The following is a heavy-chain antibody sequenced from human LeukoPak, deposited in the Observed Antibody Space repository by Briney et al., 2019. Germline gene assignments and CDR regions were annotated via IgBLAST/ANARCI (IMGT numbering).Heavy chain of an antibody. Sequence: SETLSLTCAVYGGSFSGYYWSWIRQPPGKGLEWIGEINHSGSTNYNPSLKSRVTISVDTSKNQFSLKLSSVTAADTAVYFCAREDRGYSDNSGYYRFFEYWGQGTLVTVSS. CDR1: GGSFSGYY. CDR2: INHSGST. J-gene: IGHJ4*02. V-gene: IGHV4-34*01. D-gene: IGHD3-22*01. CDR3: AREDRGYSDNSGYYRFFEY.